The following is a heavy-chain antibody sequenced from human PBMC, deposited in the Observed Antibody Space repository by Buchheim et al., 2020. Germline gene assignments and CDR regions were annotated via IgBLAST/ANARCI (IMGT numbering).Heavy chain of an antibody. CDR2: ISGSGGRT. V-gene: IGHV3-23*01. J-gene: IGHJ4*02. D-gene: IGHD6-19*01. CDR1: GFTFSSYA. CDR3: AKMDSSGWYVRGNRYFDY. Sequence: EVQLLESGGGLVQPGGSLRLSCAASGFTFSSYAMSWVRQAPGKGLEWVSAISGSGGRTYYADSVKGRFTISRDNSKNTLYLQMNSLRAEDTAVYYCAKMDSSGWYVRGNRYFDYWGQGTL.